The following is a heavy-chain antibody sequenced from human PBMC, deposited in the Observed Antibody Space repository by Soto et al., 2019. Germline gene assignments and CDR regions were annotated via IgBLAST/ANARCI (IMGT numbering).Heavy chain of an antibody. V-gene: IGHV1-18*01. J-gene: IGHJ4*02. Sequence: QVQLVQSGAEVKKPGASVRISCKASGYTFTSHGISWVRQAPGQGLEWMGWISPYNGNTNSAQRVQGRVTMTTDTSTSAAYMELRSLRSDDTAVYYCARDLGAYSSSWYFDYWVQGTLVTVSS. D-gene: IGHD6-13*01. CDR2: ISPYNGNT. CDR3: ARDLGAYSSSWYFDY. CDR1: GYTFTSHG.